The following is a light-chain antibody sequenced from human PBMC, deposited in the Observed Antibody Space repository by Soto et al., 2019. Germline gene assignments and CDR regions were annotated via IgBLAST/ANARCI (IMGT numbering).Light chain of an antibody. CDR3: SSYTSSSTLFSV. CDR2: EVS. Sequence: QSALTQPASVSGSPGQSITISCTGTSSDVGGYNYVSWYQQHPGKAPKLMIYEVSNRPSGVSNRFSGSKSGNTASLTISGLQAEAEADYYCSSYTSSSTLFSVFGTGTKVTVL. V-gene: IGLV2-14*01. J-gene: IGLJ1*01. CDR1: SSDVGGYNY.